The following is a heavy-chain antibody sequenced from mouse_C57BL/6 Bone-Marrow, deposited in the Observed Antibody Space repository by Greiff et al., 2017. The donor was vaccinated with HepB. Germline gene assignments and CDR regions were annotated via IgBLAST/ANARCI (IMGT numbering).Heavy chain of an antibody. J-gene: IGHJ1*03. CDR3: ARLTTVVARGYFDV. D-gene: IGHD1-1*01. CDR2: IYPSDSET. CDR1: GYNFTSYW. Sequence: VQLQQSGAELVRPGSSVKLSCKASGYNFTSYWMDWVKQRPGQGLEWIGNIYPSDSETHYNQKFKDKATLTVDKSSSTAYMQLSSLTSEDSAVYYCARLTTVVARGYFDVWGTGTTVTVSS. V-gene: IGHV1-61*01.